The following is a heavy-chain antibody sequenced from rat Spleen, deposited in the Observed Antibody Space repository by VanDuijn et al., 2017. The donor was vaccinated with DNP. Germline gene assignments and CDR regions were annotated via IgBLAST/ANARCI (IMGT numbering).Heavy chain of an antibody. Sequence: QVQLKESGPGLVQPSQTLSLTCTVSGFSLTSYHVHWVRQPSGKGLEWMGVVWIGGGTHYSSIFKSRLTITRDTSKSQVFLKMNSLQTDDTGTYYCTSDSLNSSSFVYWGQGSLVTVSS. V-gene: IGHV2-30*01. J-gene: IGHJ3*01. CDR2: VWIGGGT. CDR3: TSDSLNSSSFVY. D-gene: IGHD1-2*01. CDR1: GFSLTSYH.